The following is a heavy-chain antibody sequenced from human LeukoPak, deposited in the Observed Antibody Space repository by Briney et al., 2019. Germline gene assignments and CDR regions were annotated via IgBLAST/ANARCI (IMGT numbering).Heavy chain of an antibody. J-gene: IGHJ4*02. V-gene: IGHV3-23*01. CDR2: ISGSGGST. CDR1: GFTFSSYA. Sequence: GGSLRLSCEASGFTFSSYAMSWVRQAPGKGLEWVSAISGSGGSTYYADSVKGRFTISRDNSKNTLYLQMNSLRAEDTAVYYCANDPVDIVVVPAAPGDYWGQGTLVTVSS. D-gene: IGHD2-2*03. CDR3: ANDPVDIVVVPAAPGDY.